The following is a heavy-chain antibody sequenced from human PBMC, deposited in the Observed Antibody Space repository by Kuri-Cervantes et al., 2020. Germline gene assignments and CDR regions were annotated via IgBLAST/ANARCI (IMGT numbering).Heavy chain of an antibody. CDR1: GFTFSSYG. J-gene: IGHJ3*02. Sequence: GESLKISCAASGFTFSSYGMHWVRQAPGKGLEWVSVIYSGGSTYYADSVKGRFTISRHNFKNTLYLQMNSLRAEDTAVYYCARGGMATIDRKTAFDIWGQGTMVTVSS. V-gene: IGHV3-NL1*01. CDR3: ARGGMATIDRKTAFDI. D-gene: IGHD5-24*01. CDR2: IYSGGST.